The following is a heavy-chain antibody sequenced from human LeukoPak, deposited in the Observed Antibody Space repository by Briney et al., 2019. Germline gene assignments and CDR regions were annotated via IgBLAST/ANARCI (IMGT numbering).Heavy chain of an antibody. D-gene: IGHD6-13*01. CDR3: AREGVAAAGQAVGDY. CDR2: INPSGGST. J-gene: IGHJ4*02. CDR1: GYTFTSYY. Sequence: PVASVKVSSKASGYTFTSYYMHWVRQAPGQGLEWMGIINPSGGSTSYAQKFQGRVTMTRDMSTSTVYMELSSLRSEDTAVYYCAREGVAAAGQAVGDYWGQGTLVTVSS. V-gene: IGHV1-46*01.